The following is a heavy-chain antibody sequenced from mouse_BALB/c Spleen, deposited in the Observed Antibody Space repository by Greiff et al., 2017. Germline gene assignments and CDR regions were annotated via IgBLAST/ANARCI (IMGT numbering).Heavy chain of an antibody. Sequence: EVQLQESGPGLVKPSQSLSLTCTVTGYSITSDYAWNWIRQFPGNQLEWMGYISYSGSTSYNPSLKSRISITRDTSKNQFFLQLNSVTTEDTATYYCARGRTSFAYWGQGTLVTVSA. CDR1: GYSITSDYA. V-gene: IGHV3-2*02. J-gene: IGHJ3*01. CDR2: ISYSGST. CDR3: ARGRTSFAY.